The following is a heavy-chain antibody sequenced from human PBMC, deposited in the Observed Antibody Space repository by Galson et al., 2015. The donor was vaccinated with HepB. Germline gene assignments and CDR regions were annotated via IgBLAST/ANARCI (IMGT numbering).Heavy chain of an antibody. V-gene: IGHV3-33*01. CDR2: MWSDGSNK. Sequence: SLRLSCAASGFTFSHYGMHWVRQAPGKGLEWVAVMWSDGSNKFYADSVKGRFTISRDNSKNTLYLQMNSLRAEDTAVYYCARDWCSGGSCPFYYYYYGMDVWGQGTTVTVSS. CDR1: GFTFSHYG. D-gene: IGHD2-15*01. CDR3: ARDWCSGGSCPFYYYYYGMDV. J-gene: IGHJ6*02.